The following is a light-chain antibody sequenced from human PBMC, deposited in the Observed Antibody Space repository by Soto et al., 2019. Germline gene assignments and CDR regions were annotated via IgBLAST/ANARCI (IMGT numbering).Light chain of an antibody. CDR3: SSFTSKSSLI. J-gene: IGLJ2*01. CDR2: EVR. Sequence: ALTQPASVSGSPGQSITISCAGTMRDVGGYNLVSWYQQHPGRAPQLILYEVRNRPSGISFRFSGSKSGNTASLTISGLQAEDEADYYCSSFTSKSSLIFGGGTKLTVL. V-gene: IGLV2-14*01. CDR1: MRDVGGYNL.